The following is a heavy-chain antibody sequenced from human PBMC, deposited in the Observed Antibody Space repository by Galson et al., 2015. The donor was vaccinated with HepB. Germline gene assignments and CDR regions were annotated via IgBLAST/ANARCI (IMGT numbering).Heavy chain of an antibody. D-gene: IGHD6-19*01. CDR3: ARGLSVGSGPSGWYGGWFDP. CDR2: TNPNSGGT. Sequence: SVKVSCKASGYTFSGYYMHWVRQAPGQGLEWMGWTNPNSGGTDYAQKFQGWLTVTRDTSINTAYMELSRLRYDDTAIYYCARGLSVGSGPSGWYGGWFDPWGQGTLVTVSS. CDR1: GYTFSGYY. J-gene: IGHJ5*02. V-gene: IGHV1-2*04.